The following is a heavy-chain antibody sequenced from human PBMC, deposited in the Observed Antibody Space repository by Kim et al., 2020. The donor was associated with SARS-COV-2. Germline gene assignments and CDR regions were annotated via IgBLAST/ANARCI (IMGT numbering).Heavy chain of an antibody. CDR1: GYTFTGNY. CDR3: TRAEWLDDAFDF. J-gene: IGHJ3*01. CDR2: IHPNTGGT. D-gene: IGHD2-8*01. Sequence: ASVKVSCKASGYTFTGNYMHCVRQAPGQGLEWMGRIHPNTGGTTYAQRFQGRVTITRDTSIATVYMELTGLRSDDTAVYYCTRAEWLDDAFDFWGRGTVVTVSS. V-gene: IGHV1-2*06.